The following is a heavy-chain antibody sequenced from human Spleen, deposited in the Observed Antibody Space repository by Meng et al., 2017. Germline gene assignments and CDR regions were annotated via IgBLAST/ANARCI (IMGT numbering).Heavy chain of an antibody. CDR1: GYTFTGYY. D-gene: IGHD2-21*01. CDR2: INPNSGGT. Sequence: QVQLVQSGAEVKKPGASVKVSCKASGYTFTGYYMHWVRQAPGQGLEWMGRINPNSGGTNYAQKFQGRVTMTRDTSISTAYMELSRLGFDDTAVYYCAKALGWGSSPDYWGQGILVTVSS. J-gene: IGHJ4*02. V-gene: IGHV1-2*06. CDR3: AKALGWGSSPDY.